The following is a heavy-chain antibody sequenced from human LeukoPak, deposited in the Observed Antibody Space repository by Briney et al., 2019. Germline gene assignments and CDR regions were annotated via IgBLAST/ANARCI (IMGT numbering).Heavy chain of an antibody. V-gene: IGHV3-15*01. J-gene: IGHJ4*02. CDR3: TTLRLTAFDY. CDR1: GFTFSDAW. CDR2: IKSRADGGTI. Sequence: GGSLRLSCEAAGFTFSDAWMSWVRQPPGKGLEWVGRIKSRADGGTIDYAVLVKGRFIISRDDSRNTLYLQMNSLKIEDTAMYYCTTLRLTAFDYWGQGTRVSVSS. D-gene: IGHD5-18*01.